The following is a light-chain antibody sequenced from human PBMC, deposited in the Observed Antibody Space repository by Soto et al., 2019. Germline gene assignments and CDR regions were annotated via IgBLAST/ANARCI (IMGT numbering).Light chain of an antibody. Sequence: EVVLTQSPNTLSLYPGETATLSCRASQSVSSGYLVWYQQKPGQAPRLLIYGASTRATGIPDRFSGSGSGTDFTLTISRLEPEDFAVYYCQQYGNSPPSVTFGPGTKVDSK. CDR1: QSVSSGY. V-gene: IGKV3-20*01. CDR3: QQYGNSPPSVT. J-gene: IGKJ3*01. CDR2: GAS.